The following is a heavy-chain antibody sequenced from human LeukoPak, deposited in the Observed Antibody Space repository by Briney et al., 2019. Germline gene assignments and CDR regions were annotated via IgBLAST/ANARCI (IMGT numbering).Heavy chain of an antibody. V-gene: IGHV1-46*01. CDR1: GGTFSSYA. J-gene: IGHJ4*02. Sequence: ASVKVSCKASGGTFSSYAISWVRQAPGQGLEWMGMINPSAGSTSYAQKFQGRVTMTRDTSTSTVYMEVSSLRSEDTAMYYCASGADYDLKPIDYWGQGTLVTVSS. CDR2: INPSAGST. D-gene: IGHD3-3*01. CDR3: ASGADYDLKPIDY.